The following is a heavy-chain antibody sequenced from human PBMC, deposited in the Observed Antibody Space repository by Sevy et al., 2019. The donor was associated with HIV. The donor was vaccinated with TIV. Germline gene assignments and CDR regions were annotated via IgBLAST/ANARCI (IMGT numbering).Heavy chain of an antibody. CDR2: ISWSGGSI. V-gene: IGHV3-9*01. CDR1: GFTFDDYA. CDR3: AKDRFRHSAYDGAFDY. J-gene: IGHJ4*02. Sequence: GGSLRLSCAASGFTFDDYAMHWVRQAPGKGLEWVSGISWSGGSIGYADSVKGQFTISRDNAKNSLYLLMNSLRPEDTALYYCAKDRFRHSAYDGAFDYWGQGTLVTVSS. D-gene: IGHD5-12*01.